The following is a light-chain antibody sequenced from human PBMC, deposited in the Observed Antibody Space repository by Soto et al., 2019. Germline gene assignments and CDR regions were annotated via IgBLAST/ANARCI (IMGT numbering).Light chain of an antibody. CDR1: SSDVGGYNY. J-gene: IGLJ3*02. Sequence: QSVLTQPASVSGSPGQSITISCTGTSSDVGGYNYVSWYQQHPGKAPQLMIYEVSNRPSGVSNRFSGSKSGNTASLTISGLQAEDEADYYCSSYTSSSTRVFGGGTQLPVL. CDR2: EVS. V-gene: IGLV2-14*01. CDR3: SSYTSSSTRV.